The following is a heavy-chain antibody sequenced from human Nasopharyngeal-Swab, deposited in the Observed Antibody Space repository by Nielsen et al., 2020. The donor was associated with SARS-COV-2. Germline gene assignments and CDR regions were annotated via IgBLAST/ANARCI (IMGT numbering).Heavy chain of an antibody. J-gene: IGHJ4*02. CDR3: ARVLEGGICDY. Sequence: LGLSCTVSGGSISSGDYYWSWIRQPPGKGLEWIGYIYYSGSTYYNPSLKSRVTISVDTSKNQFSLKLSSVTAADTAVYYCARVLEGGICDYWGQGTLVTVSS. D-gene: IGHD1-26*01. CDR2: IYYSGST. V-gene: IGHV4-30-4*01. CDR1: GGSISSGDYY.